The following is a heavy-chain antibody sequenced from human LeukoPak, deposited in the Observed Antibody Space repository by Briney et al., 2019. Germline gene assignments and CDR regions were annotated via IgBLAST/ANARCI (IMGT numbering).Heavy chain of an antibody. D-gene: IGHD5-18*01. J-gene: IGHJ3*02. CDR3: ARDTGGYSYGDDAFDI. CDR2: ISAYNGNT. V-gene: IGHV1-18*01. Sequence: ASVKVSCKASGYTFTSYGISWVRQAPGQGLEWMGWISAYNGNTNYAQKLQGRVTMTTDTSTSTVYMELSSLRSEDTAVYYCARDTGGYSYGDDAFDIWGQGTMVTVSS. CDR1: GYTFTSYG.